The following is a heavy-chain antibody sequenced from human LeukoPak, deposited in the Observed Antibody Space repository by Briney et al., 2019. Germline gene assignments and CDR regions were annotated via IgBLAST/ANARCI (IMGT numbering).Heavy chain of an antibody. CDR2: ISTTSDYI. CDR3: ARGGVYSQGFDY. D-gene: IGHD5/OR15-5a*01. CDR1: GFTFSSYS. V-gene: IGHV3-21*01. J-gene: IGHJ4*02. Sequence: GFLRLSCAASGFTFSSYSMNWVRQAPGKGLEWVSSISTTSDYIYYAGSLKGRLTISRDNAKNSLYLQMNSLRAEDTAVYYCARGGVYSQGFDYWGQGTLVTVSS.